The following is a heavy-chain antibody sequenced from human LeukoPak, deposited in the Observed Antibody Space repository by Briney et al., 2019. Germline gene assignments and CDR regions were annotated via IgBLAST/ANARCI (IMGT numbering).Heavy chain of an antibody. V-gene: IGHV3-30*02. CDR2: IRYDGRNK. CDR1: GFTFSAYG. D-gene: IGHD3-10*01. Sequence: GGSLRLSCAASGFTFSAYGMHWVRQAPGKGLEWVAFIRYDGRNKYYADSVKGRFTISRDNSKNTLYLQMNSLRAEDTAVYYCARSFGLLWFGELTTHYYYYMDVWGKGTTVTVSS. CDR3: ARSFGLLWFGELTTHYYYYMDV. J-gene: IGHJ6*03.